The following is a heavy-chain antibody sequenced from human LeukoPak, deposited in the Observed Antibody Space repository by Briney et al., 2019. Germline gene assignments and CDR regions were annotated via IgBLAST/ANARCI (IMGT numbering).Heavy chain of an antibody. CDR1: GFTFSSYS. Sequence: GGSLRLSCAASGFTFSSYSMNWVRQAPGKGLGWVSYISSSSSTIYYADSVKGRFTISRDNAKNSLYLQMNSLRDEDTAVYYCARDIMTHYYYGMDVWGQGTTVTVSS. J-gene: IGHJ6*02. V-gene: IGHV3-48*02. CDR3: ARDIMTHYYYGMDV. CDR2: ISSSSSTI.